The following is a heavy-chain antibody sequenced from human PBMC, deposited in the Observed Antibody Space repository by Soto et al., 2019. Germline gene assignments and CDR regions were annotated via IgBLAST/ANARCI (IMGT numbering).Heavy chain of an antibody. V-gene: IGHV3-21*01. Sequence: EVQLVESGGGLVKPGGSLRLSCAASGFTFSSYSMNWVRQAPGKGLEWVSSISSSSSYIYYADSVKGRFTISRDNVKNSLYLQMNSLRAEDTAVYYCARADGKAAAGRGAFDYWGQGTLVTVSS. J-gene: IGHJ4*02. CDR2: ISSSSSYI. D-gene: IGHD6-13*01. CDR1: GFTFSSYS. CDR3: ARADGKAAAGRGAFDY.